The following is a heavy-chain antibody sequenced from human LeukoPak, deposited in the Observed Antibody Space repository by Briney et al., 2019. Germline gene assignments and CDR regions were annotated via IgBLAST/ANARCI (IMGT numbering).Heavy chain of an antibody. CDR3: AKDTVRGVMGGYFDY. J-gene: IGHJ4*02. CDR2: ISYDGSNK. V-gene: IGHV3-30*04. CDR1: GFTFSSYA. D-gene: IGHD3-10*01. Sequence: GRSLRLSCAAAGFTFSSYAMHWVRQAPGKGLEWVAVISYDGSNKYYADSVKGRFTISRDNSKNTLYLQMNSLRAEDTAVYYCAKDTVRGVMGGYFDYWGQGTLVTVSS.